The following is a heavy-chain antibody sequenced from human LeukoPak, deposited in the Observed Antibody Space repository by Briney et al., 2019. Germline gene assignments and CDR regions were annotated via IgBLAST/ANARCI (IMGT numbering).Heavy chain of an antibody. CDR3: VKDRGRHTQLLFDY. CDR2: ISPNGGST. Sequence: PGGSLRLSCAASEFTFSAYNMNWVRQAPGKGLEYVSGISPNGGSTYYADSVKGRFTISRDNSKNTLYVQMSSLRAEDTAVYYCVKDRGRHTQLLFDYWGQGTLVTVSS. V-gene: IGHV3-64*05. J-gene: IGHJ4*02. CDR1: EFTFSAYN. D-gene: IGHD1-1*01.